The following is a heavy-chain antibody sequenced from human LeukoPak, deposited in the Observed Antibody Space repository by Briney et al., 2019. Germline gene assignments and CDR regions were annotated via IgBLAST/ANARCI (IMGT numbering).Heavy chain of an antibody. CDR1: GFTFSSYG. D-gene: IGHD3-9*01. Sequence: GGSLRLSCAASGFTFSSYGMHWVRQAPGKGLEWVAVIWYDGSNKYYADSVKGRFTISRDNSKNTLYLQMNRLRAEDTAVYYCARDVRYFDWLSLVDYWGQGTLVTVSS. CDR3: ARDVRYFDWLSLVDY. V-gene: IGHV3-33*01. CDR2: IWYDGSNK. J-gene: IGHJ4*02.